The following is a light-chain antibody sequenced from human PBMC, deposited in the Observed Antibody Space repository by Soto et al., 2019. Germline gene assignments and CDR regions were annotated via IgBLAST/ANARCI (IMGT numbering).Light chain of an antibody. CDR1: QSINNF. Sequence: DIQLTQSPSSLSASVGDSVTISCRTSQSINNFLHWYQQKPGKAPKLLIYTASSLHSGVPSRFSGSGSGTDFTLTISSLQPEDFATYYCQQSYGLLYTFGQGTKLEIK. CDR2: TAS. CDR3: QQSYGLLYT. V-gene: IGKV1-39*01. J-gene: IGKJ2*01.